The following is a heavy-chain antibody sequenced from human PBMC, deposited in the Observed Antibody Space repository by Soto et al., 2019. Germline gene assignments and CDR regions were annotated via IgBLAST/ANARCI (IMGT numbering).Heavy chain of an antibody. CDR3: ARDRADARYYYYMDV. V-gene: IGHV4-31*03. Sequence: QVQLQESGPGLVKPSQTLSLTCSVSGGSISSGGYYWSWIRQHPGKGLEWIGYIYYSGSTYYNPSLKSRVTILVDTSKNQFSLKLSSVTAADTAVYYCARDRADARYYYYMDVWGKGTTVTVSS. J-gene: IGHJ6*03. D-gene: IGHD2-2*01. CDR2: IYYSGST. CDR1: GGSISSGGYY.